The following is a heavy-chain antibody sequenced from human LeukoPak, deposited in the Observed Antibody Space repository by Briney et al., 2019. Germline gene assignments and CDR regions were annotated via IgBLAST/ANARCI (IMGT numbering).Heavy chain of an antibody. CDR3: ARQMLEYSSGSYFDY. CDR1: GGSFSGYY. V-gene: IGHV4-34*01. CDR2: IYYSGST. J-gene: IGHJ4*02. D-gene: IGHD6-19*01. Sequence: PSETLSLTCAVYGGSFSGYYWSWIRQPPGKGLEWIGSIYYSGSTYYNPSLKSRVTISVDTSKNQFSLKLSSVTAADTAVYYCARQMLEYSSGSYFDYWGQGTLVTVSS.